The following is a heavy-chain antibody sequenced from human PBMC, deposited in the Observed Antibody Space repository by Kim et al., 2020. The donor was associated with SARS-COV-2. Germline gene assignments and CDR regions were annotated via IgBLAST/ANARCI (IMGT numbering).Heavy chain of an antibody. V-gene: IGHV4-59*09. CDR2: T. D-gene: IGHD1-26*01. CDR3: ARGGSGSYYGK. Sequence: TNYNPSLKSRVTISVDTSKNQFSLKLSSVTAADTAVYYCARGGSGSYYGKWGQGTLVTVSS. J-gene: IGHJ4*02.